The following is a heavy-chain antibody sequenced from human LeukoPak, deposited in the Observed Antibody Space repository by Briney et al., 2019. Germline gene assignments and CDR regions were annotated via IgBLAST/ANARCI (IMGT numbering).Heavy chain of an antibody. V-gene: IGHV3-48*04. J-gene: IGHJ6*02. CDR1: GFTFSSYS. D-gene: IGHD6-13*01. CDR3: ARDPPSVAAVGYSMDV. CDR2: ISSSSSNI. Sequence: GGSLRLSCAASGFTFSSYSMNWVRQAPGKGLECISAISSSSSNIYYADSVKGRFTISRDNAKNSLYLQMNSLRVEDTAVYYCARDPPSVAAVGYSMDVWGRGTTVTVSS.